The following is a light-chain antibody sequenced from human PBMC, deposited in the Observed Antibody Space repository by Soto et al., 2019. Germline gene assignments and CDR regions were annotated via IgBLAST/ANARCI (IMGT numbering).Light chain of an antibody. V-gene: IGKV3-20*01. J-gene: IGKJ1*01. Sequence: EIVLTQSPDTLSLSPGERATLSCGASQRISSDYLACYQQKPGQVPRLLMSAASTRATGIPDRFTGSGSGTDFTLTISRLEPEDFAVYYCQQYGSSPRTFGQGTKVDIK. CDR3: QQYGSSPRT. CDR2: AAS. CDR1: QRISSDY.